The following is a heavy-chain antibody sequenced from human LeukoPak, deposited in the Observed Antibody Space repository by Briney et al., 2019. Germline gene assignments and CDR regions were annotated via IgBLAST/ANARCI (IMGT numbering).Heavy chain of an antibody. V-gene: IGHV4-59*08. CDR3: ARLASGSYGPLTPFDY. Sequence: SETLSLTCTVSGGSLSSYYWSWIRQPPGKGLEWIGYIYYSGSTNYNPSLKSRVTISVDTSKNQFSLRLSSVTSADTAVCYSARLASGSYGPLTPFDYWGQGTLVTVSS. CDR1: GGSLSSYY. J-gene: IGHJ4*02. D-gene: IGHD1-26*01. CDR2: IYYSGST.